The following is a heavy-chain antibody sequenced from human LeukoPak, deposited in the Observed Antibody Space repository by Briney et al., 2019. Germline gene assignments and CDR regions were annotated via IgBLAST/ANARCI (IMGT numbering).Heavy chain of an antibody. CDR3: ARGGSKQWLVDDS. CDR1: GGSVSGYY. D-gene: IGHD6-19*01. Sequence: SETLSLTCTVSGGSVSGYYWSWIRQRPGKGLEWIGYIHYSGSTNYNPSLKSRVTISVDTSKNQFSLKLSSVTAADTAIYYCARGGSKQWLVDDSWGQGTLVTVSS. CDR2: IHYSGST. V-gene: IGHV4-59*02. J-gene: IGHJ4*02.